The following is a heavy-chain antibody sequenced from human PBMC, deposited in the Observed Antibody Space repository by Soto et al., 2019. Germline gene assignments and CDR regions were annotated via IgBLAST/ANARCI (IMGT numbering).Heavy chain of an antibody. J-gene: IGHJ4*02. V-gene: IGHV4-34*01. Sequence: PSETLSLTCAVYGGSFSGYYWSWIRQPPGKGLEWIGEINHSGSTNYNPPLKSRVTISVDTSKDQFSLKLSSVTAADTAVYYCASRDGYKGYWGQGTLVTVSS. CDR1: GGSFSGYY. CDR3: ASRDGYKGY. CDR2: INHSGST. D-gene: IGHD5-12*01.